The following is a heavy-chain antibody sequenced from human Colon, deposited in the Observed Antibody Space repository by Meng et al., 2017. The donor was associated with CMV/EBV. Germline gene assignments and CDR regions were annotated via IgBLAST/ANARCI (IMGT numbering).Heavy chain of an antibody. J-gene: IGHJ6*02. CDR3: ARVLLWFGGRQYYGMDV. V-gene: IGHV6-1*01. Sequence: SQTLSLTCAISGDSVSSDISAWHWIRQSPSRGLEWLGRTYYRSKWYNDYALSVKGRITISPDASKNQFSLQLNSVTPEDTAVYYCARVLLWFGGRQYYGMDVWGRGTTVTVSS. CDR1: GDSVSSDISA. D-gene: IGHD3-10*01. CDR2: TYYRSKWYN.